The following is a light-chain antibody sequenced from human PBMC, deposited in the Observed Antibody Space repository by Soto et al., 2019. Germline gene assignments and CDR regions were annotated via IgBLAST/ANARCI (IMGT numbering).Light chain of an antibody. CDR2: EVT. Sequence: QPVLTQPASVSGSPGQSITISCTGTSDDIGAYDYVSWYQQHPGKAPKLLIYEVTHRPSGVSPRFSGSKSASTASLTVSGLQAGDEAHYYCSSYATSRSVVFGGGTKLTVL. CDR1: SDDIGAYDY. V-gene: IGLV2-14*01. CDR3: SSYATSRSVV. J-gene: IGLJ2*01.